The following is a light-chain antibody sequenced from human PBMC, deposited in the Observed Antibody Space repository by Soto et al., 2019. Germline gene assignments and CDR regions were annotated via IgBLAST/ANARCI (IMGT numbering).Light chain of an antibody. CDR3: QQYYSYPQFT. CDR1: QGISSY. CDR2: AAS. V-gene: IGKV1-8*01. Sequence: AIRMTQSPSSFSASTGDRVTITCRASQGISSYLAWYQQKPGKAPKLLIYAASTLQSGVPSRFSGSGSGTDFTLTISCLQSEDFATYSCQQYYSYPQFTFGPGTKVDI. J-gene: IGKJ3*01.